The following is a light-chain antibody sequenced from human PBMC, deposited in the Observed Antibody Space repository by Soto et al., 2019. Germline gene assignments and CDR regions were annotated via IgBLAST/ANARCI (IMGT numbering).Light chain of an antibody. CDR3: QQLNSYPIT. V-gene: IGKV3D-20*02. CDR2: DAS. J-gene: IGKJ5*01. Sequence: EIVLTQSPGTLSLSRGERATLSCRASQSVRSMYLASYQQKPGQAPRLLIYDASSRATDIPDRFSGSGSGTDFTLTISSLQPEDFATYYCQQLNSYPITFGQGTRLEIK. CDR1: QSVRSMY.